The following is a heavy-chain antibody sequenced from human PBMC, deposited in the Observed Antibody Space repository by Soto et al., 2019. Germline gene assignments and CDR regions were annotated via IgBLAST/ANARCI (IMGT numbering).Heavy chain of an antibody. CDR2: IRGSGGSA. CDR1: AFTDDTYA. Sequence: EGQVLESGGGLVQPGGSLTLSCAPSAFTDDTYALSWVRQAPEKGLEWVSGIRGSGGSADYADSVKGRFTISRDSSKNTLYLQMSSLRVEDTALYLCAREGGGAFVIWGQGTMVTVSS. D-gene: IGHD3-16*01. V-gene: IGHV3-23*01. CDR3: AREGGGAFVI. J-gene: IGHJ3*02.